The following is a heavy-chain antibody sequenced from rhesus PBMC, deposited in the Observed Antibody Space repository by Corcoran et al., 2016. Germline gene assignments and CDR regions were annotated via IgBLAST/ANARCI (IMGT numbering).Heavy chain of an antibody. CDR2: IYGSSGST. J-gene: IGHJ4*01. V-gene: IGHV4-76*01. CDR1: GYSISSGYD. CDR3: AREGEHTDNFDY. Sequence: QVQLQESGPGVVKPSETLSLTCAVSGYSISSGYDWSWIRQPPGKGLEWIGYIYGSSGSTNSNPSLKNRVTISKDTSKNQFSLKLSSVTAADTAVYYGAREGEHTDNFDYWGQGVLVTVSS. D-gene: IGHD1-20*01.